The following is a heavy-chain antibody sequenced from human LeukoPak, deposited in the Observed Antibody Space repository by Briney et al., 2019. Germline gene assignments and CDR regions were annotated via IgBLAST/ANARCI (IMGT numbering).Heavy chain of an antibody. CDR1: GGSFSGYY. D-gene: IGHD1-26*01. CDR2: INHSGST. J-gene: IGHJ4*02. Sequence: SETLSLTCAVYGGSFSGYYWSWIRQPPGKGLEWIGEINHSGSTNYNPSLESRVTISVDTSKNQFSLKLSSVTAADTAVYYCARRLTGGSYSTPGRRFDYWGQGTLVTVSS. CDR3: ARRLTGGSYSTPGRRFDY. V-gene: IGHV4-34*01.